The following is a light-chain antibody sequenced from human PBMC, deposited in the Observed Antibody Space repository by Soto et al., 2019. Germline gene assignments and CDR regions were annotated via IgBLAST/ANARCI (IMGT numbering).Light chain of an antibody. V-gene: IGKV3-20*01. CDR2: DAS. CDR1: QSVSSRY. J-gene: IGKJ5*01. Sequence: EIVLTQSPGTLSLSPGERATLSCRASQSVSSRYLAWYQQKPGQAPRLLIYDASSRPTDIPARFSGSGSGTDFTLTISSLQPEDFATYYCQHYDGYPQIFGQGTRLEIK. CDR3: QHYDGYPQI.